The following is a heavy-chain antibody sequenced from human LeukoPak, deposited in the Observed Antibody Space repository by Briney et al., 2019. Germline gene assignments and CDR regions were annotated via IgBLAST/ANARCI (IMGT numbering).Heavy chain of an antibody. CDR3: TRVGYIDEGIDY. CDR2: IKQDGSKK. Sequence: GGSLRLSCAASGFTFSSYSMNWVRQAPGKGLEWVASIKQDGSKKSYVDSVKGRFTISRDNAKNSLYLQMNSLRAEDTAIYYCTRVGYIDEGIDYWGQGTLVTVSS. V-gene: IGHV3-7*04. J-gene: IGHJ4*02. CDR1: GFTFSSYS. D-gene: IGHD5-24*01.